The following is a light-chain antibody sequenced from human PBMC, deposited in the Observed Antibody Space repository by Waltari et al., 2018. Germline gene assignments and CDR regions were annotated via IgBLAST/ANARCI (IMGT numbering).Light chain of an antibody. V-gene: IGKV1-39*01. CDR1: QSISSY. Sequence: DIQMTQSPSSLSASVGDRVTITCRASQSISSYLNWYQQKPGKAPKLLIYATSSLQSGVPSRFSGSGYGTDFTLTISSLQPEDFATYYCQQSYSTPLATFGPGTKVDIK. CDR3: QQSYSTPLAT. J-gene: IGKJ3*01. CDR2: ATS.